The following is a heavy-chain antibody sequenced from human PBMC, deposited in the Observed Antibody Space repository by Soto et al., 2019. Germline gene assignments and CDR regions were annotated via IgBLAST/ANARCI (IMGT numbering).Heavy chain of an antibody. Sequence: SGTPSLTCTVSGGSLSSYYWSWIRQPPGKGLEWIGEINHSRSTNYNPSLKSRVTISVDTSKNQFSLKLSSVTAADTAVYYCARQWIQLWSGWFDPWGQGTLVTVSS. CDR3: ARQWIQLWSGWFDP. CDR1: GGSLSSYY. J-gene: IGHJ5*02. D-gene: IGHD5-18*01. CDR2: INHSRST. V-gene: IGHV4-34*01.